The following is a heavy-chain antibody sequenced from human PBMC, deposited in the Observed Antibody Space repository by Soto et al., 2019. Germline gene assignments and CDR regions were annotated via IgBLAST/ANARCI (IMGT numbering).Heavy chain of an antibody. CDR2: ISYDGSNK. CDR3: ARDVLVSFLEWLWYYYGMDV. J-gene: IGHJ6*02. Sequence: GGSLRLSCAASGFTFSSYAMHWVRQAPGKGLEWVAVISYDGSNKYYADSVKGRFTISRDNSKNTLYLQMNSLRAEDTAVYYCARDVLVSFLEWLWYYYGMDVWGQGTTVTVSS. V-gene: IGHV3-30-3*01. D-gene: IGHD3-3*01. CDR1: GFTFSSYA.